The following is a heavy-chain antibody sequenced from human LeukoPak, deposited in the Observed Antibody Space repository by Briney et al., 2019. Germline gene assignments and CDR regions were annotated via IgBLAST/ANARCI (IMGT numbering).Heavy chain of an antibody. D-gene: IGHD1-7*01. Sequence: GRSLRLSCAASGFTFDDYAMHWVRQAPGKGLEWVSGISWNSGSIGYADSVKGRFTISRDNSKNTLYLQMNSLRAEDTAVYYCQLELWGLDAFDIWGQGTMVTVSS. J-gene: IGHJ3*02. CDR1: GFTFDDYA. CDR3: QLELWGLDAFDI. V-gene: IGHV3-9*01. CDR2: ISWNSGSI.